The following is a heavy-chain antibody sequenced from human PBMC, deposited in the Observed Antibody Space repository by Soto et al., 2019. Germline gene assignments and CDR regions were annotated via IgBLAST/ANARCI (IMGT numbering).Heavy chain of an antibody. D-gene: IGHD2-15*01. Sequence: PGGSLRLSCAASGFTFSTYAMHWACQAPGKGLEWVALISYDGTNKYYADSVKGRFTISRDNSKNTVYLQMNSLRAEDTAVYYCARDPGYCSGGSCYFHFDYWGHGTLVTVSS. CDR1: GFTFSTYA. CDR2: ISYDGTNK. V-gene: IGHV3-30-3*01. J-gene: IGHJ4*01. CDR3: ARDPGYCSGGSCYFHFDY.